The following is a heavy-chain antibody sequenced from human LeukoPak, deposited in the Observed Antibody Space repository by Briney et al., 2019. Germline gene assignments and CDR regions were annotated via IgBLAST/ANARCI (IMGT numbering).Heavy chain of an antibody. Sequence: GGSLRLSCAASGFTFSSYAISWVRQAQGKGLEWVSAISGSGGSTYYADSVKGRFTISRDNSKNTLHLQMNSLRAEDTAVYYCAKGGGIAAAGIPVDYWGQGTLVTVSS. CDR1: GFTFSSYA. J-gene: IGHJ4*02. CDR2: ISGSGGST. V-gene: IGHV3-23*01. CDR3: AKGGGIAAAGIPVDY. D-gene: IGHD6-13*01.